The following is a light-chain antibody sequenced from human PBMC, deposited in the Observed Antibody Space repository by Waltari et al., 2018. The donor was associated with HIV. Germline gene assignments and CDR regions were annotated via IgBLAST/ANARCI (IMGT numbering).Light chain of an antibody. CDR3: QAWDKTVV. V-gene: IGLV3-1*01. J-gene: IGLJ2*01. Sequence: YGLTQAPSVSVSPGQTAYISSSGDELGDKYASWSHNKPVQSPVLVIYQDNKRPSGIPVRFSGSNSGNTATLTISGTQAMDEADYYCQAWDKTVVFGGGTKLTV. CDR1: ELGDKY. CDR2: QDN.